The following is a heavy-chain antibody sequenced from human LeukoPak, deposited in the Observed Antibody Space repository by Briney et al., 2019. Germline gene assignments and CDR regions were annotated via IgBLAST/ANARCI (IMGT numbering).Heavy chain of an antibody. CDR3: AKDGFYMSSPTRPDY. CDR2: ISGSGGST. CDR1: GFTFSSYA. V-gene: IGHV3-23*01. Sequence: GGSLRLSCAASGFTFSSYAMSWVRQVPGKGLEWVSAISGSGGSTYYADSVKGRFTISRDNSKNTLYLQMNSLRAEDTAVYYCAKDGFYMSSPTRPDYWGQGTLVTVSS. J-gene: IGHJ4*02. D-gene: IGHD3-3*01.